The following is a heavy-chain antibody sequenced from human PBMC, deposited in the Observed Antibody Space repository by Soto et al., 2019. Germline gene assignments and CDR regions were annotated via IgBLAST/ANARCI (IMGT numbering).Heavy chain of an antibody. CDR2: ISSSGVST. J-gene: IGHJ4*02. D-gene: IGHD5-12*01. Sequence: GGSLRLSCETSGLTFASYAMTWARQAPGKGLEWVSTISSSGVSTYYADSVKGRFTISRDNSKNTLYLQMNSLRAEDTAVYYCAKADSGYGPLDYWGQGTLVTVYS. V-gene: IGHV3-23*01. CDR3: AKADSGYGPLDY. CDR1: GLTFASYA.